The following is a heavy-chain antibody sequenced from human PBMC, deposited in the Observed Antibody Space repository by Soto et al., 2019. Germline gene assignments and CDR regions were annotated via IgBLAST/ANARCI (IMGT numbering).Heavy chain of an antibody. Sequence: EASVKVSCKASGYTFTGYYMHWVRQAPGQGLEWMGWINPNSGGTNYAQKFQGWVTMTRDTSISTAYMELSRLRSDDTAVYYCARNQGSSWYFRSYYGMDVWGQGTTVTVSS. CDR3: ARNQGSSWYFRSYYGMDV. D-gene: IGHD6-13*01. CDR1: GYTFTGYY. CDR2: INPNSGGT. V-gene: IGHV1-2*04. J-gene: IGHJ6*02.